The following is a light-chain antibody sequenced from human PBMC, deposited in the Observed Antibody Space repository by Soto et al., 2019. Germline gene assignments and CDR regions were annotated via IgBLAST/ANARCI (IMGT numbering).Light chain of an antibody. Sequence: QSALTQPRSVSGSPGQSVTISCTGTSSDVGGYNYVSWYQQHPGKAPKLMIYDVSKRPSGVPDRFSGSKSGNTASLTRSGRQAADEADYYCCSYAGSYVVFGGGTNVTVL. V-gene: IGLV2-11*01. CDR3: CSYAGSYVV. CDR2: DVS. J-gene: IGLJ2*01. CDR1: SSDVGGYNY.